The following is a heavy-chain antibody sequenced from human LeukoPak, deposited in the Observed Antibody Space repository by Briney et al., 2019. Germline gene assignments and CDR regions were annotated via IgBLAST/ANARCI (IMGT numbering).Heavy chain of an antibody. D-gene: IGHD3-3*01. CDR1: GYSFNSYY. Sequence: GASVKVSCKASGYSFNSYYMHWVRQAPGLGLEWMGIINPSGVTYAQKFQGRVSMTRDMSTSTLYMELSSLRSEDTAVYYCALESTFGVFNPFHYWGQGTLVTVSS. CDR2: INPSGV. J-gene: IGHJ4*02. CDR3: ALESTFGVFNPFHY. V-gene: IGHV1-46*02.